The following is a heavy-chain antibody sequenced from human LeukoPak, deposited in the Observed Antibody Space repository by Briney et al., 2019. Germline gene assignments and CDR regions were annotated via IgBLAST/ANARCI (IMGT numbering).Heavy chain of an antibody. CDR3: ARASGSYDILTGYSNDAFDI. J-gene: IGHJ3*02. D-gene: IGHD3-9*01. Sequence: PSETLSLTCAVYGGSFSGYCWSWIRQPPGKGLEWIGEINHSGSTNYNPSLKSRVTISVDTSKNQFSLKLSSVTAADTAAYYCARASGSYDILTGYSNDAFDIWGQGTMVTVSS. CDR1: GGSFSGYC. V-gene: IGHV4-34*01. CDR2: INHSGST.